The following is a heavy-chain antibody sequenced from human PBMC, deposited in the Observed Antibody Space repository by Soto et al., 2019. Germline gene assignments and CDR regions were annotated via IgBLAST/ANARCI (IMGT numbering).Heavy chain of an antibody. V-gene: IGHV2-5*01. Sequence: SGPTLVNPPQTLTLTCTFSGFSLSTTGVGVSWIRQPPGQALEWLALIYWHYDKRYRPSLKSRPTITKDTSKNQVGLTMTNMHPVDTATYYCAHRGGATVGLYYFDYWGQRALVTVSS. J-gene: IGHJ4*02. CDR1: GFSLSTTGVG. CDR2: IYWHYDK. D-gene: IGHD3-16*01. CDR3: AHRGGATVGLYYFDY.